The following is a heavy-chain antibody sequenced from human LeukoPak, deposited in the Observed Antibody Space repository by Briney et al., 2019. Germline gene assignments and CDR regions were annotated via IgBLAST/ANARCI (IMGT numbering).Heavy chain of an antibody. Sequence: SETLSLTCTVSGGSISSYYWSWIRQPPGKGLEWIGYIYYSGSTNYNPSLKSRVTISVDTSKNQFSLKLSSLGSEDTAAYYCARDKTIAVRPYMDVWGKGTTVTVSS. CDR3: ARDKTIAVRPYMDV. CDR2: IYYSGST. CDR1: GGSISSYY. D-gene: IGHD6-6*01. V-gene: IGHV4-59*01. J-gene: IGHJ6*03.